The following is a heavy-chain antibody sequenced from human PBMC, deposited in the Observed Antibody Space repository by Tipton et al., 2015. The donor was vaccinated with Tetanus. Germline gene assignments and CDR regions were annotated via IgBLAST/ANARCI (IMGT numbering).Heavy chain of an antibody. Sequence: TLSLTCTVSGGSTSSGDYYWSWIRQPPGKGLEWIGYIYYSGSTYYNPSLKSRVTISVDTSKNQFSLKLSSVTAADTAVYYCAREATIFGVGYYFDYWGQGTLVTVSS. CDR3: AREATIFGVGYYFDY. D-gene: IGHD3-3*01. CDR1: GGSTSSGDYY. J-gene: IGHJ4*02. CDR2: IYYSGST. V-gene: IGHV4-30-4*01.